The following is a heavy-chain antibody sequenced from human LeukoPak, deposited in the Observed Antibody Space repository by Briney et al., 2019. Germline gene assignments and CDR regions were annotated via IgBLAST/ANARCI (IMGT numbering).Heavy chain of an antibody. CDR3: ARDPIPPAYYYHYMDV. CDR1: GFTFSTYA. Sequence: GGSLRLSCAASGFTFSTYAMYWVRQAPGKGLEWVAVVASDGTNDFYAESVNGRFTISRDNSRNTLYLQMTSLRGDDTALYYCARDPIPPAYYYHYMDVWGKGTTVIASS. CDR2: VASDGTND. J-gene: IGHJ6*03. V-gene: IGHV3-30*04.